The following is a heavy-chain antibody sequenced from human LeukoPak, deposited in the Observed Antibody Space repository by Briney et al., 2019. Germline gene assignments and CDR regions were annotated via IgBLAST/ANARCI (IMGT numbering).Heavy chain of an antibody. D-gene: IGHD2-2*01. J-gene: IGHJ4*02. Sequence: ASVKVSCKASGYTFTGYYMHWVRQAPGQGLEWMGWINPNSGGTNYAQKFQGRVTITRDTSISTAYMELSRLRSDDTAVYHCARIVVPAAADYWGQGTLVTVSS. CDR2: INPNSGGT. CDR1: GYTFTGYY. V-gene: IGHV1-2*02. CDR3: ARIVVPAAADY.